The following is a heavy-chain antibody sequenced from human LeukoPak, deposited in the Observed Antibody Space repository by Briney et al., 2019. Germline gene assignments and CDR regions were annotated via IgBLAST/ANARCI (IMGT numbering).Heavy chain of an antibody. V-gene: IGHV4-30-2*01. J-gene: IGHJ6*03. CDR2: IYHSGST. CDR3: ARVVAAAMDYYYMDV. D-gene: IGHD2-2*01. Sequence: SETLSLTCTVSGGSISSSSYDWSWIRQPPGKGLEWIGYIYHSGSTYYNPSLKSRVTISVDRSKNQFSLKLSSVTAADTAVYYCARVVAAAMDYYYMDVWGKGTTVTVSS. CDR1: GGSISSSSYD.